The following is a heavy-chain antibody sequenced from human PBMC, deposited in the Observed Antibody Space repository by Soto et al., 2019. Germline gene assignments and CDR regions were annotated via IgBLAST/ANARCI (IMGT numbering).Heavy chain of an antibody. V-gene: IGHV1-69*01. D-gene: IGHD6-19*01. J-gene: IGHJ4*02. CDR3: AREYSSGWSGY. Sequence: QVHLVQSGAEVKKPGSSVKVSCKASGGTFSTSGISWVGQAPGQGLEWVGRIVPLLGTANYAQRFQGRVTITADESTSTAYMELSSLRSEDTAVYYCAREYSSGWSGYWGQGTLVAVSS. CDR2: IVPLLGTA. CDR1: GGTFSTSG.